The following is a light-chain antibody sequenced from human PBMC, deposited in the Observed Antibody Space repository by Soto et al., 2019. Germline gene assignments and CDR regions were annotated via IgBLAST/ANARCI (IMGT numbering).Light chain of an antibody. CDR3: QQLNGYLELN. J-gene: IGKJ4*01. Sequence: IQLTPSPTFLSASVGDRVTITCRASQGISTYLAWYQQKLGKAPKLLIYDASTLQSGVPSRFSGSRSGTEFTLTIRSLKPEDFATYYCQQLNGYLELNFGGGTKVDIK. CDR2: DAS. V-gene: IGKV1-9*01. CDR1: QGISTY.